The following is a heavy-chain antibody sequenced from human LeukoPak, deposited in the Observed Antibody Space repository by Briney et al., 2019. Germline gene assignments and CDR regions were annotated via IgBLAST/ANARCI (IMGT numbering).Heavy chain of an antibody. J-gene: IGHJ4*02. CDR3: VSFYDNSGRDY. D-gene: IGHD3-22*01. V-gene: IGHV3-48*03. CDR2: IGTSASNI. Sequence: GGSLRLSCAASRFTFSTYEMNWVRQAPGKGLEWVSYIGTSASNIYYADSVKGRFTISRDNAKNSLYLQMNSLRAEDTAVYYCVSFYDNSGRDYWGQGTLVTVSS. CDR1: RFTFSTYE.